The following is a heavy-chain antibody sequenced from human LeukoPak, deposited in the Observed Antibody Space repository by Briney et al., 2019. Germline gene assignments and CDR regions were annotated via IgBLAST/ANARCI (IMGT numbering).Heavy chain of an antibody. CDR1: GYTFTGYY. V-gene: IGHV1-2*06. D-gene: IGHD5-18*01. J-gene: IGHJ4*02. CDR2: INPNSGGT. Sequence: ASVKVSCKASGYTFTGYYMHWVRQAPGRGLEWMGRINPNSGGTNYAQKFQCRGTMTMDTYISTSYMELSRLRSDDTAVYYCARAKVDTAMVWPDWYPIDYWGQGTLVTVSS. CDR3: ARAKVDTAMVWPDWYPIDY.